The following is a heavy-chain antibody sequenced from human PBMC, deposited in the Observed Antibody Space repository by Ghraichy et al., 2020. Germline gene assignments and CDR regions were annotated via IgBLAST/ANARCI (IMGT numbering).Heavy chain of an antibody. CDR1: GYTFTGYY. V-gene: IGHV1-2*04. CDR2: INPNSGGT. Sequence: ASVKVSCKASGYTFTGYYMHWVRQAPGQGLEWMGWINPNSGGTNYAQKFQGWVTMTRDTSISTAYMELSRLRSDDTAVYYCAREVVGATSAFDIWGQGTIVTVSS. D-gene: IGHD1-26*01. CDR3: AREVVGATSAFDI. J-gene: IGHJ3*02.